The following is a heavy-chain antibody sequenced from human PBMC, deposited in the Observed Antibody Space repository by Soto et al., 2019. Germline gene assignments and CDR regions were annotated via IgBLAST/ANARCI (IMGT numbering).Heavy chain of an antibody. J-gene: IGHJ6*02. CDR2: ISSDGSST. CDR1: GFTFNNYI. V-gene: IGHV3-30*04. Sequence: GGSLRLSCSASGFTFNNYIMHWVRQAPGKGLDWVAAISSDGSSTYYAESLKGRFTISRDNSKSTMYLQMDSLRSEDTAVYYCTKARYRPPGRLYYHDLDVWGQRPRVTVS. CDR3: TKARYRPPGRLYYHDLDV. D-gene: IGHD3-10*01.